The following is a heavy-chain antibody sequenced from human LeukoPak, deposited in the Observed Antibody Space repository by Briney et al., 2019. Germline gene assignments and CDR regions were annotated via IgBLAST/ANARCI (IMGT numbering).Heavy chain of an antibody. CDR3: ARVRGTGWYYFDY. Sequence: ASVKVSCKASGYSFTGYYMHWVRQAPGQGLEWIGWINPNSGGTNYAQNFQGRVTMTRDTSISTAYMELSRLRSDDTAVYYCARVRGTGWYYFDYWGQGTLVTVSS. CDR1: GYSFTGYY. J-gene: IGHJ4*02. CDR2: INPNSGGT. D-gene: IGHD2-15*01. V-gene: IGHV1-2*02.